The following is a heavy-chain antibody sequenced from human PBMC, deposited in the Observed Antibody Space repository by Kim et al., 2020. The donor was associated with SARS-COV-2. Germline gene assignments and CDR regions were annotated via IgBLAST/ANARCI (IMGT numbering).Heavy chain of an antibody. CDR1: GGSFSGYY. Sequence: SETLSLTCAVYGGSFSGYYWSWIRQPPGKGLEWIGEINHSGSTNYNPSLKSRVTISVDTSKNQFSLKLSSVTAADTAVYYCARELYSSSWYQMNWFDPWGQGTLVTVSS. D-gene: IGHD6-13*01. CDR2: INHSGST. J-gene: IGHJ5*02. CDR3: ARELYSSSWYQMNWFDP. V-gene: IGHV4-34*01.